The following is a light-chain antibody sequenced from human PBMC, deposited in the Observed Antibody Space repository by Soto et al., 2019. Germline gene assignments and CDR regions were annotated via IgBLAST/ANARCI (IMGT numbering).Light chain of an antibody. V-gene: IGKV1-12*01. CDR2: VAS. Sequence: DVQMTQSPSSVSASVGDRVTITCRASQGISSWLAWYQHKPGKAPKLLIYVASSLQSGVPSRFSGSGSGTDLTLTISSLQPEDVATYYCQQASSFPWTFGQGTKVEIK. CDR3: QQASSFPWT. CDR1: QGISSW. J-gene: IGKJ1*01.